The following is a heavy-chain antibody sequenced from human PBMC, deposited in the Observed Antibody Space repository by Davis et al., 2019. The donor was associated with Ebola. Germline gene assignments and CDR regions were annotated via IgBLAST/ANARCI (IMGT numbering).Heavy chain of an antibody. V-gene: IGHV1-2*02. Sequence: ASVKVSCKASGYTFSGYNIHWVRQAPGHGLEWMGWINPNSGGTNYAQKFQGRVTMTRDTSISTAYMELSRLRSDDTAVYSCARESDAVGASTTDDAFDVWGQGTMVTVSS. CDR2: INPNSGGT. J-gene: IGHJ3*01. CDR3: ARESDAVGASTTDDAFDV. D-gene: IGHD1-26*01. CDR1: GYTFSGYN.